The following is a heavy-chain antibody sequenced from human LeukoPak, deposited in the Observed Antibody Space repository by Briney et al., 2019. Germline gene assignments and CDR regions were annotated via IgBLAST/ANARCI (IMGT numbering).Heavy chain of an antibody. J-gene: IGHJ4*02. CDR2: IIPIFGTA. V-gene: IGHV1-69*13. Sequence: SVKVSCKASGGTFSSYAISCVRQAPGQGLEWMGGIIPIFGTANYAQKFQGRVTITADESTSTAYMELSSLRSEDTAVYYCARQPALTHSHFDYWGQGTLVTVSS. CDR3: ARQPALTHSHFDY. CDR1: GGTFSSYA.